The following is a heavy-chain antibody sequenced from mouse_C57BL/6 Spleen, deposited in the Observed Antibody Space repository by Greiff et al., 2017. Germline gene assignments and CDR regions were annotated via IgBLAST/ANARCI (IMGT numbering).Heavy chain of an antibody. V-gene: IGHV5-9*01. CDR3: ARPPSYYYGSSFYAMDY. CDR1: GFTFSSYT. D-gene: IGHD1-1*01. J-gene: IGHJ4*01. CDR2: ISGGGGNT. Sequence: DVHLVESGGGLVKPGGSLKLSCAASGFTFSSYTMSWVRQTPEKRLEWVATISGGGGNTYYPDSVKGRFTISRDNATNTLYLQMSSLRSEDTALYYCARPPSYYYGSSFYAMDYWGQGTSVTVSS.